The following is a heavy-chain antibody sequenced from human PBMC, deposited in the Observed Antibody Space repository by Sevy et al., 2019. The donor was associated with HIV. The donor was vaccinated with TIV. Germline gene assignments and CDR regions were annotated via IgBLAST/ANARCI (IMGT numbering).Heavy chain of an antibody. CDR2: INTTNGNE. CDR3: ARDRGDCSGGSCYIQQ. D-gene: IGHD2-15*01. CDR1: GYTFTSNG. Sequence: ASVKVSCRASGYTFTSNGIAWVRQAPGQGLEWMGWINTTNGNENYAQKYQGRVTMTTDTSTSTGYMELRSLRSDDTAMYYCARDRGDCSGGSCYIQQWGQGTLVTVSS. V-gene: IGHV1-18*01. J-gene: IGHJ1*01.